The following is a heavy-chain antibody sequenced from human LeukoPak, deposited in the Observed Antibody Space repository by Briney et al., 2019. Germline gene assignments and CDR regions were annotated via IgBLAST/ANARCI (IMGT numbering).Heavy chain of an antibody. CDR1: GGTFSSYA. V-gene: IGHV1-69*06. CDR2: IIPIFGTA. Sequence: SVKVSCKASGGTFSSYAISWVRQASGQGLEWMGGIIPIFGTANYAQKFQGRVTITADKSTSTAYMELSSLRSEDTAVYYCASAPIGYYDFWSGKYYFDYWGQGTLVTVSS. J-gene: IGHJ4*02. CDR3: ASAPIGYYDFWSGKYYFDY. D-gene: IGHD3-3*01.